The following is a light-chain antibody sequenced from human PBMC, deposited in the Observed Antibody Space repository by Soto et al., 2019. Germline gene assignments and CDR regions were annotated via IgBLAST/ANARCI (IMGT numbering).Light chain of an antibody. V-gene: IGKV3-20*01. J-gene: IGKJ1*01. CDR3: QHYGSSPWT. Sequence: EIVFTADPGTRSVCTGGSMTLSCRASQSVSSSYLAWYQQKPGQAPRLLSYGASSRATGIPDRFSGSGSGTDFTVSITSLAPEDFAVSYCQHYGSSPWTLGQGTLVDIK. CDR2: GAS. CDR1: QSVSSSY.